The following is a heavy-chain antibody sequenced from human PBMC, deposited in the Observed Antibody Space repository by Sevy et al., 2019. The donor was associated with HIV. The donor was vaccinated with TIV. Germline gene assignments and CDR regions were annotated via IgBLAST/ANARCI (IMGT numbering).Heavy chain of an antibody. J-gene: IGHJ5*02. V-gene: IGHV1-69*13. CDR3: ARDRDRGYFDP. D-gene: IGHD3-9*01. CDR1: GGTFSGYS. Sequence: ASVKVYCKTSGGTFSGYSIGWLRQAPGQGLEWMGGIIAISGTTNYLQRFQGRITITADVSTRTVYMELRSLRIEDTAIYFCARDRDRGYFDPWGQGTLVTVSS. CDR2: IIAISGTT.